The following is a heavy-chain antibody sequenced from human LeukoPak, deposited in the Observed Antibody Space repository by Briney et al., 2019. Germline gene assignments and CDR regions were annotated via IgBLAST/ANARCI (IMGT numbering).Heavy chain of an antibody. CDR3: AKDLSAVRRDVLRYFDWASGLGY. D-gene: IGHD3-9*01. CDR2: ISYDGSNK. J-gene: IGHJ4*02. CDR1: GFTFSSYG. Sequence: GGSLRLSCAASGFTFSSYGMHWVRQAPGKGLEWVAVISYDGSNKYYADSVKGRFTISRDNSKNTLYLQMNSLKAEDTAVYYCAKDLSAVRRDVLRYFDWASGLGYWGQGTLVTVSS. V-gene: IGHV3-30*18.